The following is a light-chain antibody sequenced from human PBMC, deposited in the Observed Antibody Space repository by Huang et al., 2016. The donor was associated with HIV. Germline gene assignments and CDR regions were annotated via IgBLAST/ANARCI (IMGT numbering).Light chain of an antibody. CDR3: QQRVNGLT. Sequence: EIVLTQSPATLSFFPGQRVSLSCRASQNINTHLAWYQQSPGQPPRLLIHVASSRVPGVAARFSGSGSGTDFTLTISSLESEDFATYYCQQRVNGLTFGGGTKV. CDR1: QNINTH. J-gene: IGKJ4*01. V-gene: IGKV3-11*01. CDR2: VAS.